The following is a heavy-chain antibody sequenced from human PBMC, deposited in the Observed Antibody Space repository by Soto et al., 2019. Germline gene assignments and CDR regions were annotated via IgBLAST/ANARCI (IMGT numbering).Heavy chain of an antibody. CDR1: GGSISGHY. Sequence: SETLSLTCTVSGGSISGHYWIWVRQPPGEGMEWIGYIFYSGSTTYNNNPSLKSRVSISVDTSKNQFYLRLSSVTAADTAVYYCARVGSSGWSPDYWGQGTLVTVSS. CDR3: ARVGSSGWSPDY. J-gene: IGHJ4*02. V-gene: IGHV4-59*11. D-gene: IGHD6-19*01. CDR2: IFYSGSTTY.